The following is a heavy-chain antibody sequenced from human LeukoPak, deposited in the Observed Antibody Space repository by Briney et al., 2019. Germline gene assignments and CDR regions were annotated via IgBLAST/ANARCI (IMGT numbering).Heavy chain of an antibody. CDR1: GGSFSGYY. Sequence: SETLSLTCAVYGGSFSGYYWSWIRQPPGKGLEWIGEINHSGSTNYNPSLKSRVTISVDTSKNQFSLKLSSVTAADTAVYYCARGTGTTVLYYYYGMDVWGKGTTVTASS. V-gene: IGHV4-34*01. CDR3: ARGTGTTVLYYYYGMDV. J-gene: IGHJ6*04. CDR2: INHSGST. D-gene: IGHD1-1*01.